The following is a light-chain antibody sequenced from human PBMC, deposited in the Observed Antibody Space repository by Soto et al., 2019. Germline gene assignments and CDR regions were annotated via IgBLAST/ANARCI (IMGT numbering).Light chain of an antibody. V-gene: IGLV2-14*03. CDR2: DVS. CDR3: SSYTSSNTLVV. J-gene: IGLJ2*01. CDR1: SSDVGGYNY. Sequence: QSALTQPASVSGSPGQSITISCTGTSSDVGGYNYVSWYQQHPGKAPKLMIYDVSNRPSGDSNRFSGSKSGNTASLTISGLQPEDEANYFCSSYTSSNTLVVFGGGTKLTVL.